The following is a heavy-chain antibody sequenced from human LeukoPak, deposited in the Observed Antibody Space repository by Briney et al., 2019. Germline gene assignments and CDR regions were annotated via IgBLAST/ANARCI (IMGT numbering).Heavy chain of an antibody. Sequence: GGSLRLSCAASGFTFSSYSMNWVRQAPGKGLEWVSSISSSSSYIYYADSVKGRFTISRDNAKNSLYLQMNSLRAEDTAVYYCARDLREDGSSWYSLNWFDPWGQGTLVTVSS. CDR1: GFTFSSYS. CDR2: ISSSSSYI. D-gene: IGHD6-13*01. V-gene: IGHV3-21*01. J-gene: IGHJ5*02. CDR3: ARDLREDGSSWYSLNWFDP.